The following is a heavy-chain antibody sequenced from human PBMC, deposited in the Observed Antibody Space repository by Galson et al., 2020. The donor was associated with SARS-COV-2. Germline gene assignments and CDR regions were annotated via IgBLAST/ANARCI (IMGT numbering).Heavy chain of an antibody. D-gene: IGHD1-26*01. J-gene: IGHJ4*02. CDR1: EFTFTNAW. CDR3: TTDRYSGASVNY. V-gene: IGHV3-15*01. CDR2: IKSKTDGGTT. Sequence: GESLKISCAASEFTFTNAWMSWVRQAPGKGLEWVGRIKSKTDGGTTDYAAPVQGRFTISRDESKNTLYLQMNSLKTEDTAVYHCTTDRYSGASVNYWGQGTLVTVSS.